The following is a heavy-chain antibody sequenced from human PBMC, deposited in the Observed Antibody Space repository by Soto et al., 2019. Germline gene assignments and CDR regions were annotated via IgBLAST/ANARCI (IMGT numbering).Heavy chain of an antibody. D-gene: IGHD2-2*01. Sequence: QVQLVQSGAEVKKPGASVKVSCKVSGNTLTELSMHWVRQAPGKGLEWMGGFDPEDGETIYAQKFQGRVTMTEDTSTDTAYTELSSLSSEDTAVYYCATDVSLPAALTAFDYWGQGTLVTVSS. J-gene: IGHJ4*02. CDR2: FDPEDGET. CDR3: ATDVSLPAALTAFDY. V-gene: IGHV1-24*01. CDR1: GNTLTELS.